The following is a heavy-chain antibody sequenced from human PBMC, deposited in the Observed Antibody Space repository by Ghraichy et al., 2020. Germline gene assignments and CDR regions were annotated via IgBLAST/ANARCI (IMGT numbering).Heavy chain of an antibody. V-gene: IGHV4-39*01. Sequence: SETLSLTCTVSGGSISSSSYYWGWIRQPPGKGLEWIGSIYYSGNTYYNPSLKSRVTISIDTSKNQFSLKLSSVTAADTAVYYCARGSSGYYTYNWFDPWGQGTLVTVSS. CDR2: IYYSGNT. J-gene: IGHJ5*02. CDR3: ARGSSGYYTYNWFDP. D-gene: IGHD3-22*01. CDR1: GGSISSSSYY.